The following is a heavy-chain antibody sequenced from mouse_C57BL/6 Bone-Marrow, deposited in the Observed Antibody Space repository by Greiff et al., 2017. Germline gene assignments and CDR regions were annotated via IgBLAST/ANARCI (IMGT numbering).Heavy chain of an antibody. Sequence: VQLQQSGAELVRPGASVKLSCTASGFNIKDDYMHWVKQRPEQGLEWIGWMDPENGDTEYASKFQGKATITADTSSNTAYLQLSSLTSEDTSVYYCTDPIYDGYYFDVWGTGTTVTVSS. V-gene: IGHV14-4*01. CDR2: MDPENGDT. J-gene: IGHJ1*03. CDR3: TDPIYDGYYFDV. D-gene: IGHD2-3*01. CDR1: GFNIKDDY.